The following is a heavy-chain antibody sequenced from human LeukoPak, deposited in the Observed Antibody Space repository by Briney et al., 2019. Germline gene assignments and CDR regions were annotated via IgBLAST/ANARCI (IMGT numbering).Heavy chain of an antibody. CDR1: GGTFSSYA. CDR2: IIPILGIA. CDR3: ARDQATRLSYDSSGYPPGD. Sequence: SVKVSCKSSGGTFSSYAISWVRQAPGQGLEWMGRIIPILGIANYAQKFQGRVTITADKSTSTAYMELSSLRSEDTAVYYCARDQATRLSYDSSGYPPGDWGQGTLVTVSS. D-gene: IGHD3-22*01. V-gene: IGHV1-69*04. J-gene: IGHJ4*02.